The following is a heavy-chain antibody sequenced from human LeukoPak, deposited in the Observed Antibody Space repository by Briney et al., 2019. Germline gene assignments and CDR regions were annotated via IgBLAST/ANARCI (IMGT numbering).Heavy chain of an antibody. Sequence: GGSLRLSCAASGFTFGSYAMHWVRQAPGKGLEWVAVISYDGSNKYYADSVKGRFTISRDNSKNTLYLQMNSLRAEDTAVYYCARALNPLPGTYYFDYWGQGTLVTVSS. CDR2: ISYDGSNK. CDR1: GFTFGSYA. CDR3: ARALNPLPGTYYFDY. J-gene: IGHJ4*02. D-gene: IGHD2-15*01. V-gene: IGHV3-30-3*01.